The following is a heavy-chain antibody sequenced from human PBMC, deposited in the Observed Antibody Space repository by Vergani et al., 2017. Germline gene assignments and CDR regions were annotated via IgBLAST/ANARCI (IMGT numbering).Heavy chain of an antibody. J-gene: IGHJ3*02. CDR2: IYPGDSDT. V-gene: IGHV5-51*01. CDR1: GYSFTSYW. Sequence: EVQLVPSGAEVKTPGESLTISCKGSGYSFTSYWIGWVRQLPGKGLEWMGIIYPGDSDTRYSPSFQGQVTISADKSISTAYLQWSSLKASDTAMYYCARIQTVYCSSTSCSDAFDIWGQGTMVTVSS. D-gene: IGHD2-2*01. CDR3: ARIQTVYCSSTSCSDAFDI.